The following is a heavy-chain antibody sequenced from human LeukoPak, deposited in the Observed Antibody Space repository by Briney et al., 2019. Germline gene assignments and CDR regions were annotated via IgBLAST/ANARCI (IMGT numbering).Heavy chain of an antibody. CDR1: GGSISSSSYY. D-gene: IGHD2-15*01. CDR2: IYYSGST. Sequence: SETLSLTCTVSGGSISSSSYYWGWIRQPPGKGLEWIGCIYYSGSTYYNPSLKSRVTMSVDTSKNQFSLKLSSVTAADTAVYYCARRGYCSGGSCYYYWGQGTLVTVSS. J-gene: IGHJ4*02. CDR3: ARRGYCSGGSCYYY. V-gene: IGHV4-39*01.